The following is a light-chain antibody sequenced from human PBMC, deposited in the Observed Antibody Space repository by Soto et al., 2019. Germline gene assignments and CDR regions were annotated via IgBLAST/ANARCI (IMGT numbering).Light chain of an antibody. CDR2: EVS. V-gene: IGLV2-18*02. CDR3: SSYARNGPYV. J-gene: IGLJ1*01. Sequence: QSALTQPPSVSGSPGQSVTISCTGTSSDVGSYNRVSWYQQPPGTAPKLMIYEVSNRPSGVPDRFSGSKSGNTASLTISGLQAEDEADYFCSSYARNGPYVFGTGTKLTVL. CDR1: SSDVGSYNR.